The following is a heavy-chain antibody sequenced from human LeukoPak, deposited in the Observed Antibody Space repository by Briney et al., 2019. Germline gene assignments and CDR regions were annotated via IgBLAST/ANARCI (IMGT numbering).Heavy chain of an antibody. V-gene: IGHV3-30*18. CDR3: AKCFGQWLIDY. J-gene: IGHJ4*02. Sequence: TGGSLRLSCAASGFTFSSYGMHWVRQAPGKGLEWVAVISYDGSNKYYADSVKGRFAISRDNSKNTLYLQMNSLRAEDTAVYYCAKCFGQWLIDYWGQGTLVTVSS. D-gene: IGHD6-19*01. CDR2: ISYDGSNK. CDR1: GFTFSSYG.